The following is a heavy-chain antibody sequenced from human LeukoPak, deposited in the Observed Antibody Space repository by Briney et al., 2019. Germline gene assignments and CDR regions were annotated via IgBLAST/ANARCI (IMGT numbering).Heavy chain of an antibody. V-gene: IGHV3-30*02. Sequence: GGSLRLSCAASGFIFSSCGMHWVRQAPGKGLEWVAFIRYGGSNKQYADSVKGRFTISRDNSENTLYLQMNSLRAEDTAVYYCAKSINYYYYYMDVWGKGTTVTVSS. CDR1: GFIFSSCG. D-gene: IGHD2-21*01. CDR2: IRYGGSNK. CDR3: AKSINYYYYYMDV. J-gene: IGHJ6*03.